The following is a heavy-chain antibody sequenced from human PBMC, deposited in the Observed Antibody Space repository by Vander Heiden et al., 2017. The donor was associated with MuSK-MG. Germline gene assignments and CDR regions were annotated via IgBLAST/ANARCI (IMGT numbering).Heavy chain of an antibody. J-gene: IGHJ4*02. CDR2: IYYSWST. D-gene: IGHD6-25*01. CDR3: ARVLAGEGDD. V-gene: IGHV4-39*01. Sequence: QLQLQESGPGLVKPSETLSRTCTVSGVSISSSSYYWGWIRQPPWKGLEWIGSIYYSWSTYVNPSLKSRVTISVDSSKIQFSIQMTSDTAADTAVYGVARVLAGEGDDWGQGTMVTVSS. CDR1: GVSISSSSYY.